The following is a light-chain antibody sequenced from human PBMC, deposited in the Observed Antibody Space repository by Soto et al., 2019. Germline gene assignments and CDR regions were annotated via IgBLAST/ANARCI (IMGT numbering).Light chain of an antibody. Sequence: IRMTQSPSSFSASTGDRVTITCRASQGISSFLAWYQQKSGKAPKLLMYAASTLQSGVPSRFSGSGSGTDFTLTISSLQSEDFATYYCQQDYLYTRKFGQGTKV. CDR2: AAS. V-gene: IGKV1-8*01. CDR1: QGISSF. CDR3: QQDYLYTRK. J-gene: IGKJ1*01.